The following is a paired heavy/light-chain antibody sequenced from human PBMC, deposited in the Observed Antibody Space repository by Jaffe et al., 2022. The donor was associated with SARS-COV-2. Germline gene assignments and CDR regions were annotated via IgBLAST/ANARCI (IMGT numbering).Light chain of an antibody. Sequence: SYVLTQPPSVSVAPGQTARITCGGNNIGSKSVHWYQQKPGQAPVLVVYDDSDRPSGIPERFSGSNSGNTATLTISRVEAGDEADYYCQVWDSSSDHLVVFGGGTKLTVL. J-gene: IGLJ2*01. CDR2: DDS. CDR3: QVWDSSSDHLVV. V-gene: IGLV3-21*02. CDR1: NIGSKS.
Heavy chain of an antibody. CDR3: ARVMGIQLWSVHYYGMDV. CDR1: GFTFSSYS. V-gene: IGHV3-21*01. J-gene: IGHJ6*02. CDR2: ISSSSSYI. D-gene: IGHD5-18*01. Sequence: EVQLVESGGGLVKPGGSLRLSCAASGFTFSSYSMNWVRQAPGKGLEWVSSISSSSSYIYYADSVKGRFTISRDNAKNSLYLQMNSLRAEDTAVYYCARVMGIQLWSVHYYGMDVWGQGTTVTVSS.